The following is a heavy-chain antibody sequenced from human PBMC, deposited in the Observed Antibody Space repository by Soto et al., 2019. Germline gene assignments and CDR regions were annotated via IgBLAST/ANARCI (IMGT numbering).Heavy chain of an antibody. CDR3: AKDPPWTVGPLAMDV. CDR1: GFTFSTHA. D-gene: IGHD2-2*01. J-gene: IGHJ6*02. CDR2: FSGSGGNI. Sequence: GRSLRLSCVASGFTFSTHAMSWVRQVPGKGLEWVSTFSGSGGNIYYGESVKGRFTISRDDPKNTLYLDMNSLRVEDTAVYYCAKDPPWTVGPLAMDVWGQGTTDTVSS. V-gene: IGHV3-23*01.